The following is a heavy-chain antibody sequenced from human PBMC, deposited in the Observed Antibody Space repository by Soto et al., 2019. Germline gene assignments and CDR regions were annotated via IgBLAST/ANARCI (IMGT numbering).Heavy chain of an antibody. V-gene: IGHV3-30-3*01. J-gene: IGHJ4*02. CDR3: AREGWDYDYVWGSYRLYYFDY. Sequence: QVQLVESGGGVVQPGRSLRLSCAASGFTFSSYAMHWVRQAPGKGLEWVAVISYDGSNKYYADSVKGRFTISRDNSKNTLYLQMNSLRAEDTVVYYCAREGWDYDYVWGSYRLYYFDYWGQGTLVTVSS. CDR2: ISYDGSNK. D-gene: IGHD3-16*02. CDR1: GFTFSSYA.